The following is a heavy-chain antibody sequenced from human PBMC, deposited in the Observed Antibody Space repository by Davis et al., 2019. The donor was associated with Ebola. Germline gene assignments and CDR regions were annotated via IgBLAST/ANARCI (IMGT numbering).Heavy chain of an antibody. CDR2: ISYDGSNK. Sequence: PGGSLRLSCAASGFTFSSYGMHWVRQAPGKGLEWVAVISYDGSNKYYADSVKGRFTISRDNSKNTLYLQMNSLRAEDTAVYYCAKDMGDSSGLYYYYYGMDVWGQGTTVTVSS. CDR1: GFTFSSYG. CDR3: AKDMGDSSGLYYYYYGMDV. J-gene: IGHJ6*02. V-gene: IGHV3-30*18. D-gene: IGHD3-22*01.